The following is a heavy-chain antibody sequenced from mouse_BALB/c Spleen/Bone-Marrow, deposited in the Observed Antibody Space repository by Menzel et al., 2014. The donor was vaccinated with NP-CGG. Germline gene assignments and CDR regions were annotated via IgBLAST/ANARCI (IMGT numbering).Heavy chain of an antibody. D-gene: IGHD2-1*01. CDR3: ARYGNGLMDY. J-gene: IGHJ4*01. CDR2: IDTANGNT. V-gene: IGHV14-3*02. CDR1: GFNIKDTY. Sequence: CGAELVKPGASVKLSCTASGFNIKDTYMHWVKQRPEQGLEWIGRIDTANGNTKYDPKFQGKATITADTSSNTAYLQLSSLTSEDTAVYYCARYGNGLMDYWRQGTSVTVSS.